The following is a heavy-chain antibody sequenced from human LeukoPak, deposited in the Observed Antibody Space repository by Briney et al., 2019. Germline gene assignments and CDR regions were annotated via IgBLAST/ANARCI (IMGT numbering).Heavy chain of an antibody. CDR2: MNPNSGNT. CDR3: ARGWGLAARSWFDP. V-gene: IGHV1-8*01. Sequence: ASVKVSCKASGYTFTSYDINWVRQATGQGLEWMGWMNPNSGNTGYAQKFQGRVTMTRDTSISTAYMELSRLRSDDTAVYYCARGWGLAARSWFDPWGQGTLVTVSS. J-gene: IGHJ5*02. CDR1: GYTFTSYD. D-gene: IGHD6-6*01.